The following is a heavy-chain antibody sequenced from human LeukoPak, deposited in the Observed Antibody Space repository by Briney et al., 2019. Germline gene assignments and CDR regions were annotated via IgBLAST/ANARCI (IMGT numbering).Heavy chain of an antibody. CDR1: GGSFSGYY. Sequence: SETLSLTCAVYGGSFSGYYWSWIRQPPGKGLEWIGEINHSGSTNYNPSLKSRVTISVDTSKNQFSLKLSSVTAADTAVYYCARGYRTVTYYYDSSGKSRFDPWGQGTLVTVSS. D-gene: IGHD3-22*01. CDR2: INHSGST. CDR3: ARGYRTVTYYYDSSGKSRFDP. J-gene: IGHJ5*02. V-gene: IGHV4-34*01.